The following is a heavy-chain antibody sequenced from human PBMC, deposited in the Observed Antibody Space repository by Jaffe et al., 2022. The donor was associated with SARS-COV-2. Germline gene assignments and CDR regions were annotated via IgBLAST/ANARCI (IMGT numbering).Heavy chain of an antibody. CDR3: ARDRREYGSDSRFSSHDY. V-gene: IGHV1-18*01. CDR2: INTYIGDR. CDR1: GYTFTTYA. J-gene: IGHJ4*02. Sequence: QVQLVQSGAEVKKPGASVKVSCKASGYTFTTYAIGWVRQAPGQGLEWMGWINTYIGDRNYAQKLQGRLTMTTDTSTSTAYMELRSLRSDDTAVYFCARDRREYGSDSRFSSHDYWGQGTLVTVSS. D-gene: IGHD3-10*01.